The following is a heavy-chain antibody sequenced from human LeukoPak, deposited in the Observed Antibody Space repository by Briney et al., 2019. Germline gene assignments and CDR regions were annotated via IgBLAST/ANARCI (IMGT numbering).Heavy chain of an antibody. CDR3: ARPYSSSPNDAFDI. CDR1: GYTFTSYD. D-gene: IGHD6-6*01. CDR2: MNPNSGNT. J-gene: IGHJ3*02. V-gene: IGHV1-8*03. Sequence: ASVKVSCKASGYTFTSYDINWVRQATGQGLEWMGRMNPNSGNTGYAQKFQGRVTITRNTSISTAYMELSSLRSEDTAVYYCARPYSSSPNDAFDIWGQGTMVTVSS.